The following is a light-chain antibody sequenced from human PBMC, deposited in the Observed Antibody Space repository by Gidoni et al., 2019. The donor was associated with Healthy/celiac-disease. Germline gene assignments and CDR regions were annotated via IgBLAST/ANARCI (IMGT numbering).Light chain of an antibody. CDR3: QQLNSYPLL. V-gene: IGKV1-9*01. CDR1: QGISSY. CDR2: AAS. Sequence: DIQLTQSPSFLSASVGDRVTITCRASQGISSYLAWYQQKPGKAPKLLIYAASTLQSGVPSRFSGSGSGTEFTLTISSLQPEDFATYYCQQLNSYPLLFGGXTKVEIK. J-gene: IGKJ4*01.